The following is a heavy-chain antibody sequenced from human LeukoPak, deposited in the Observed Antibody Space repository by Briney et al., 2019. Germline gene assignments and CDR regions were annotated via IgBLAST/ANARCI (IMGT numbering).Heavy chain of an antibody. V-gene: IGHV1-2*02. CDR3: ARGNWNYPWDYYYYYYMDV. D-gene: IGHD1-7*01. J-gene: IGHJ6*03. CDR2: INPNSGGT. Sequence: GASVKVSCKASGYTFTSYDINWVRQAPGQGLEWMGWINPNSGGTNYAQKFQGRVTVTRDTSISTAYMELSRLRSDDTAVYYCARGNWNYPWDYYYYYYMDVWGKGTTVTVSS. CDR1: GYTFTSYD.